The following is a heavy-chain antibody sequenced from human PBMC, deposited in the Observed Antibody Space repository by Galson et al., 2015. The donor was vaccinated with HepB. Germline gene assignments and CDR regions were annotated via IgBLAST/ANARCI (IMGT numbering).Heavy chain of an antibody. CDR2: ISWDGGST. D-gene: IGHD6-19*01. CDR1: GFTFDDYA. J-gene: IGHJ4*02. V-gene: IGHV3-43D*03. CDR3: AKGPSTSSDWYYFDY. Sequence: SLRLSCAAYGFTFDDYAMHWVRQAPGKGLEWVSLISWDGGSTYYADSVKGRFTISRDNSKNSLYLQMNSLRAEDTALYYCAKGPSTSSDWYYFDYWGQGTLVTVSS.